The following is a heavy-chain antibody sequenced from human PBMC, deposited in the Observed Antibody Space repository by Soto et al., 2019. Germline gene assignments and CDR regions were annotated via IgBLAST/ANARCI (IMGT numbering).Heavy chain of an antibody. CDR1: GFTFGSYG. V-gene: IGHV3-23*01. Sequence: EVQLLESGGCLVQPGGSLRLSCAASGFTFGSYGMTWVRQAPGKGLECVSGITAATGTTYYADSVKGRFTISRDLSTNTLFLQMNSLRAADSAVYYCAKAKGRSNFYYSGLDVWGQGTTVTVSS. D-gene: IGHD1-26*01. J-gene: IGHJ6*02. CDR2: ITAATGTT. CDR3: AKAKGRSNFYYSGLDV.